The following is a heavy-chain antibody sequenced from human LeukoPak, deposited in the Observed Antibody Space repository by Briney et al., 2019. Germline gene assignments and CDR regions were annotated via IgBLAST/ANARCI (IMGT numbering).Heavy chain of an antibody. V-gene: IGHV4-31*03. CDR2: IYYSGST. D-gene: IGHD5-18*01. J-gene: IGHJ4*02. CDR3: ARASTAMVTSYFDY. Sequence: SETLSLTCTVSGGSISSGGYYWSWIRQHPGKGLEWIGYIYYSGSTYYNPSLKSRVTTSVDTSKNQFSLKLSSVTAADTAVYYCARASTAMVTSYFDYWGQGTLVTVSS. CDR1: GGSISSGGYY.